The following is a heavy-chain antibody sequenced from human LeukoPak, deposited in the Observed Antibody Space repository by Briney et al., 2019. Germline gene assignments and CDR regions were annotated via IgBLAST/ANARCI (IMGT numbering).Heavy chain of an antibody. Sequence: SETLSLTRAVYGGSFRGYYWSGIGQPPGKGLEWSGEINHSGSTNYNPSLKSRVTISVDASKNQFSLKLSSVTAADTAVYYCARDLGRIMVRGRQGWFDPWGQGTLVTVSS. D-gene: IGHD3-10*01. CDR3: ARDLGRIMVRGRQGWFDP. CDR1: GGSFRGYY. CDR2: INHSGST. V-gene: IGHV4-34*01. J-gene: IGHJ5*02.